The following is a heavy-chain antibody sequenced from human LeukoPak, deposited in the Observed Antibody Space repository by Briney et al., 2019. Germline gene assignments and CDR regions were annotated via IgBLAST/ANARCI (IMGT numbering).Heavy chain of an antibody. Sequence: SETLSLTCTVSGGSISSGGYYWSWIRQHPGKGLEWIVYIYYSGSTYYNPSLKSRVTISVDTSKNQFSLNLSSVTAADTAVYYCARDKAMWTTVTHYGMDVWGQGTTVTVSS. CDR1: GGSISSGGYY. CDR3: ARDKAMWTTVTHYGMDV. J-gene: IGHJ6*02. D-gene: IGHD4-11*01. V-gene: IGHV4-31*03. CDR2: IYYSGST.